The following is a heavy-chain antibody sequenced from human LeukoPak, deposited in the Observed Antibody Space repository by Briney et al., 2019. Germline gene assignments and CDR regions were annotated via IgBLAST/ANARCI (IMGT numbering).Heavy chain of an antibody. CDR3: AKREWLRFVWFDP. CDR1: GYTFTSYG. V-gene: IGHV1-18*01. D-gene: IGHD5-12*01. CDR2: ISAYNSNT. Sequence: ASVKVSCKASGYTFTSYGISWVRQAPGQGLEWMGWISAYNSNTNYAQKLQGRVTMTTDTSTSTAYMELRSLRSGDTAVYYCAKREWLRFVWFDPWGQGTLVTVSS. J-gene: IGHJ5*02.